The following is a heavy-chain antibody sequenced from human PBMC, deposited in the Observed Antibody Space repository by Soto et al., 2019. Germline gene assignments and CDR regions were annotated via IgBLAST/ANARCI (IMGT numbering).Heavy chain of an antibody. V-gene: IGHV3-48*02. CDR3: ARDHRSSYYGYFVY. D-gene: IGHD3-10*01. Sequence: GGSLRLSCAASGFTFSSYSMNWVRQAPGKGLEWVSYISSSSSTIYYADSVKGRFTISRDNAKNSLYLQMNSLRDEDTAVYYCARDHRSSYYGYFVYWGQGTLVTVSS. CDR1: GFTFSSYS. J-gene: IGHJ4*02. CDR2: ISSSSSTI.